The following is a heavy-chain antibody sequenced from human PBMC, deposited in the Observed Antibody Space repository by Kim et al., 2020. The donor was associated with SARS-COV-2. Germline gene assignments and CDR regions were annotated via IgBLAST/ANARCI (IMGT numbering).Heavy chain of an antibody. J-gene: IGHJ4*02. D-gene: IGHD3-10*01. V-gene: IGHV4-34*01. Sequence: TNYNPSLKSRVTISVDTSKNQFSLKLSSVTAADTAVYYCARVRVDGSGDYWGQGTLVTVSS. CDR2: T. CDR3: ARVRVDGSGDY.